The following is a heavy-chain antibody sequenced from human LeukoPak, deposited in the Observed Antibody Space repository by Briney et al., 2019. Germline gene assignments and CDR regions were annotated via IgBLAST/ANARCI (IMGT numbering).Heavy chain of an antibody. D-gene: IGHD4-17*01. V-gene: IGHV3-53*01. Sequence: GWSLRLSCAASGLTVSSNYMSWVRQAPGRGLAWVSVIYRGGSTHYAGSVEGRFTISRDKSKNTVYLQLNSLRAEDTAVYYCARSPDYGDPYWYFDLWGRGTLVTVSS. CDR1: GLTVSSNY. J-gene: IGHJ2*01. CDR2: IYRGGST. CDR3: ARSPDYGDPYWYFDL.